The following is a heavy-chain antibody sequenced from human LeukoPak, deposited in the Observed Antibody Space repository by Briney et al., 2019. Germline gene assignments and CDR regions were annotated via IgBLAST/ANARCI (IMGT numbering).Heavy chain of an antibody. CDR2: INHSGST. D-gene: IGHD4-17*01. CDR3: ARFYGDYGMDV. J-gene: IGHJ6*02. CDR1: GGSFSGYY. Sequence: SETLSLTCAVYGGSFSGYYWSWIRQPPGKGLEWIGEINHSGSTNYNPSLKSRVTISVDTSKNQFSLKLSSVTAADTAVYYCARFYGDYGMDVWGQGTTVTVSS. V-gene: IGHV4-34*01.